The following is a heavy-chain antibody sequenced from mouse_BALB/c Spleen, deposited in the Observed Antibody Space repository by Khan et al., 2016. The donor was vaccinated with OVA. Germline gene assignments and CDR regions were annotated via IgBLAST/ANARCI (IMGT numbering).Heavy chain of an antibody. D-gene: IGHD1-1*01. CDR2: ISYSGNT. Sequence: EVQLQESGPGLVKPSQSLSLTCTVTGHSITSDYAWNWIRQFPGNKLEWMGYISYSGNTKYNPSLKSRISITRDTSENQFFLQLNSVTIEDTATYYCARIYGGDFDYWGQGTTLTVSS. CDR1: GHSITSDYA. J-gene: IGHJ2*01. V-gene: IGHV3-2*02. CDR3: ARIYGGDFDY.